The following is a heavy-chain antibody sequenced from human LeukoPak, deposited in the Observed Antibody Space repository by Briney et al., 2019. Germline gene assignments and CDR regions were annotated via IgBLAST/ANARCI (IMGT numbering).Heavy chain of an antibody. CDR3: TKRVKYGATWAHFAD. Sequence: GGCLGLSCAASGFTFDNYRMSWVRQAPGKGLEWVSTVNADGGNTYYADSVKGRFTISRDSSKSTLILQMNSLRVEDTPLYYCTKRVKYGATWAHFADWAQGTLVTVSS. D-gene: IGHD2-8*01. CDR2: VNADGGNT. J-gene: IGHJ4*02. CDR1: GFTFDNYR. V-gene: IGHV3-23*01.